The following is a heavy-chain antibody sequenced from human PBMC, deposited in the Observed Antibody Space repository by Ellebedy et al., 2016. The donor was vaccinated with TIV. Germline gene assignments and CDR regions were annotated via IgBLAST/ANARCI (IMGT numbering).Heavy chain of an antibody. J-gene: IGHJ6*02. V-gene: IGHV1-2*02. CDR3: AADGYGDYGYYYYGMDV. CDR1: GYTFTSYG. CDR2: INPNSGGT. Sequence: ASVKVSCKASGYTFTSYGISWVRQAPGQGLEWMGWINPNSGGTNYAQKFQGRVTMTRDTSISTAYMELSSLRSEDTAVYYCAADGYGDYGYYYYGMDVWGQGTTVTVSS. D-gene: IGHD4-17*01.